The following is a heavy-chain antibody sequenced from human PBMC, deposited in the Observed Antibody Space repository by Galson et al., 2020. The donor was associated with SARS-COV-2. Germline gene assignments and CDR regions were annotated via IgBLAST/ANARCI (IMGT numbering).Heavy chain of an antibody. CDR3: AKATSGSYRAPFDY. D-gene: IGHD1-26*01. J-gene: IGHJ4*02. V-gene: IGHV3-30*18. Sequence: GGSLRLSCAASGFTFSSYGMHWVRQAPGKGLEWVAVISHDGSNKYYADSVKGRFTISRDNSKNTRYLQMNSLRAEDTAVYYCAKATSGSYRAPFDYWGQGTLVTVSS. CDR1: GFTFSSYG. CDR2: ISHDGSNK.